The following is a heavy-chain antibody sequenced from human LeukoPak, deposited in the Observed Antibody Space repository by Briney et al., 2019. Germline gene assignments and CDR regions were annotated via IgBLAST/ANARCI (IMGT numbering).Heavy chain of an antibody. CDR3: ARGVIAAAGPPTFDY. V-gene: IGHV3-48*04. CDR2: ISSSGSTI. D-gene: IGHD6-13*01. Sequence: GGSLRLSCAASAFTFSSYSMNWVRQAPGKGLEWVSYISSSGSTIYYADSVKGRFTISRDNAKNSLYLQMNSLRAEDTAVYYCARGVIAAAGPPTFDYWGQGTLVTVSS. J-gene: IGHJ4*02. CDR1: AFTFSSYS.